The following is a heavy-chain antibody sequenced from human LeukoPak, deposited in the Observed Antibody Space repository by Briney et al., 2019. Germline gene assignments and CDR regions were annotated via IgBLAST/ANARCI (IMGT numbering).Heavy chain of an antibody. V-gene: IGHV1-69*13. Sequence: SVKVSCKASGGTFSSYAISWVRQAPGQGLEWMGGIIPIFGTANYAQKFQGRVTITADESTSTAYMELSSLRSEDTAVYYCAREAYCGGDCYSGFDYWGQGTLVTVSP. CDR2: IIPIFGTA. CDR1: GGTFSSYA. J-gene: IGHJ4*02. CDR3: AREAYCGGDCYSGFDY. D-gene: IGHD2-21*02.